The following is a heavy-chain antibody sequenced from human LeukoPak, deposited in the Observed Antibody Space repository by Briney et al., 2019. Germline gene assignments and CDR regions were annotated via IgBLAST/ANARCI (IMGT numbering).Heavy chain of an antibody. CDR3: AGGVRVRGGNWFDP. Sequence: PSQTLSLTCAVSGGSISSGGYSWSWIRQPPGKGLEWIGYIYHSGSTYYNPSLKSRVTISVDRSKNQFSLKLSSVTAADTAVYYCAGGVRVRGGNWFDPWGQGTLVTVSS. CDR2: IYHSGST. D-gene: IGHD3-10*01. CDR1: GGSISSGGYS. J-gene: IGHJ5*02. V-gene: IGHV4-30-2*01.